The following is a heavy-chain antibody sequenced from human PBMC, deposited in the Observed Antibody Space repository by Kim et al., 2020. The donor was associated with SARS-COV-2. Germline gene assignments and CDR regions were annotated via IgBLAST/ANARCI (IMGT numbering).Heavy chain of an antibody. J-gene: IGHJ3*02. V-gene: IGHV1-24*01. Sequence: IYPHKVQGNVTMSEETSTDTAYMELSSLRPEDTSVYYCATEMLTVGAFDIWGRGTMVTVSS. D-gene: IGHD3-16*01. CDR3: ATEMLTVGAFDI.